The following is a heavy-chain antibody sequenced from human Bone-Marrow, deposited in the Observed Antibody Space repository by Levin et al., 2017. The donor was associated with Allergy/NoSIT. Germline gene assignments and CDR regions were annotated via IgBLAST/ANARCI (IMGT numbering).Heavy chain of an antibody. CDR3: AKGRFCTNGVCYRVFDS. Sequence: SETLSLTCDVDGDSFSFSSYFWSWIRQPPGKGLEWIGEINHSGSTDYNPSLKSRVTISEDTSKNQFSLKLNSVTAADTAVYYCAKGRFCTNGVCYRVFDSWGQGILVTVSS. CDR1: GDSFSFSSYF. D-gene: IGHD2-8*01. J-gene: IGHJ4*02. V-gene: IGHV4-34*01. CDR2: INHSGST.